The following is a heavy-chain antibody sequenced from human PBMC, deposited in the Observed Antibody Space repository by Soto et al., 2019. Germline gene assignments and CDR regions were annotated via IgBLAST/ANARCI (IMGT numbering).Heavy chain of an antibody. V-gene: IGHV3-23*01. Sequence: GGSLRLSCAASGFTFSSYAMSWVRQAPGKGLEWVSAISGSGGSTYYADSVKGRFTISRDNSKNTLYLQMNSLRAEDTAVYYCAKDAVEYCSSTSCYYFDYWGQGTLVTVSS. CDR3: AKDAVEYCSSTSCYYFDY. D-gene: IGHD2-2*01. J-gene: IGHJ4*02. CDR1: GFTFSSYA. CDR2: ISGSGGST.